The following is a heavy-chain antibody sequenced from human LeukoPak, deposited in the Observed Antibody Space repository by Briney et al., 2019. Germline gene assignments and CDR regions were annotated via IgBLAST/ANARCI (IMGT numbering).Heavy chain of an antibody. D-gene: IGHD2-2*01. CDR3: ARGPDIVVVPATTNSDY. Sequence: SETLSLTCAVYGGSFSGYYWSWIRQPPGKGLEWIGEINHSGSTNYNPSLKSRVTISVDTPKSQFSLKLSSVTAADTAVYYCARGPDIVVVPATTNSDYWDQGTLVTVSS. CDR1: GGSFSGYY. V-gene: IGHV4-34*01. J-gene: IGHJ4*02. CDR2: INHSGST.